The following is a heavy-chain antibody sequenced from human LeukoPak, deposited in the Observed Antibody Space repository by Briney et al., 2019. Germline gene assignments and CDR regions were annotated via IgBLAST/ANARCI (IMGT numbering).Heavy chain of an antibody. J-gene: IGHJ6*02. CDR1: GGTFSSYA. CDR3: ARDRCSGGSCYSHYGMDV. Sequence: GSSVKASCKASGGTFSSYAISWVRQAPGQGLEWMGRIIPILGIANYAQKFQGRVTITADKSTSTAYMELSSLRSEDTAVYYCARDRCSGGSCYSHYGMDVWGQGTTVTVSS. CDR2: IIPILGIA. D-gene: IGHD2-15*01. V-gene: IGHV1-69*04.